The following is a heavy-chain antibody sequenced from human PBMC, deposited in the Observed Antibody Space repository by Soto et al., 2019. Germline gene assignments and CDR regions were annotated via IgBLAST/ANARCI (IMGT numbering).Heavy chain of an antibody. CDR2: VYYNGTT. Sequence: SETLSLTCRVSGGSIGSPNFYWSWIRQHPGKGLEWLGYVYYNGTTYYNPSLKSRVSISVDTSKNQFSLKLSSVRAEDTAVYYCARGSSSGYYFLDYWGQGTLVTVSS. D-gene: IGHD3-22*01. CDR1: GGSIGSPNFY. V-gene: IGHV4-31*03. CDR3: ARGSSSGYYFLDY. J-gene: IGHJ4*02.